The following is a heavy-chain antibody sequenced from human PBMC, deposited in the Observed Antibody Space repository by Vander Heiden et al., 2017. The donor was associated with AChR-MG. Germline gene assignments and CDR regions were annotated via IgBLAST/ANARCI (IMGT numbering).Heavy chain of an antibody. J-gene: IGHJ3*02. CDR2: MNPNRGNT. D-gene: IGHD6-19*01. V-gene: IGHV1-8*01. CDR1: PHPFTSYD. Sequence: GSQLHTPAPSVTRPAYHSPHPFTSYDISWVRQATGQGLEWMGWMNPNRGNTGYAQKCQGRVTMTRNTSISTAYMELSSLRSEDTAVYYCARRIAVAGLAFDIWGQGTMVTVSS. CDR3: ARRIAVAGLAFDI.